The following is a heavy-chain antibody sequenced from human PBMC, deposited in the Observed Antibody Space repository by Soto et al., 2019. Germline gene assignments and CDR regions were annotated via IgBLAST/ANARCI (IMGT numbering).Heavy chain of an antibody. CDR2: INHSGST. Sequence: QVQLQQWGAGLLKPSETLSLTCAVYGGSFSGYYWSWIRQPPGKGLEWIGEINHSGSTNYNPSLKSRVTISVDTSKNQFSLKLSSVTAADTAVYYCARFSPHDSGDDGLDLWGRGTLVTVSS. CDR1: GGSFSGYY. V-gene: IGHV4-34*01. D-gene: IGHD4-17*01. CDR3: ARFSPHDSGDDGLDL. J-gene: IGHJ2*01.